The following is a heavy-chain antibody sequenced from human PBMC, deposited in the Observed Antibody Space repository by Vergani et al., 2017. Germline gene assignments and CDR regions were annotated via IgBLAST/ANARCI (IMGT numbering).Heavy chain of an antibody. CDR2: IFSNDEK. CDR3: ARIRRIAAAGTGWFDP. D-gene: IGHD6-13*01. V-gene: IGHV2-26*01. CDR1: GFSLSNARMG. J-gene: IGHJ5*02. Sequence: QESGPGLVKPSETLTLTCTVSGFSLSNARMGVSWIRQPPGKALEWLAHIFSNDEKSYSTSLKSRLTISKDTSKSQVVLTMTNMDPVDTATYYCARIRRIAAAGTGWFDPWGQGTLVTVSS.